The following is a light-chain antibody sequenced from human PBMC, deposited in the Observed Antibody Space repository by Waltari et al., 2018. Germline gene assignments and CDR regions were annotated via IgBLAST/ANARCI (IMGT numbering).Light chain of an antibody. CDR3: QQSYTTPQT. CDR2: AAS. V-gene: IGKV1-39*01. J-gene: IGKJ1*01. Sequence: DIQMTQSPSSLSASVGDRVIITCRASQSIGIYLNWYQQKPGKAPKLLIFAASKLQNGVPSIFSGSASGTDFTLTISSLRPDDFATYYCQQSYTTPQTFGQGTKVEIK. CDR1: QSIGIY.